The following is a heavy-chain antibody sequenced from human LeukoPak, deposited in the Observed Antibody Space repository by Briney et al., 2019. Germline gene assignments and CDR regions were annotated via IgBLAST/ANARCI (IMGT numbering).Heavy chain of an antibody. CDR3: ARVDPVGATPPSDY. CDR2: IYYSGST. D-gene: IGHD1-26*01. Sequence: SETLSLTCTVSGGSISSSSYYWGWIRQPPGKGLEWIGSIYYSGSTYYNPSLKSRVTISVDTSKNQFSLKLSSVTAADTVVYYCARVDPVGATPPSDYWGQGTLVTVSS. J-gene: IGHJ4*02. CDR1: GGSISSSSYY. V-gene: IGHV4-39*07.